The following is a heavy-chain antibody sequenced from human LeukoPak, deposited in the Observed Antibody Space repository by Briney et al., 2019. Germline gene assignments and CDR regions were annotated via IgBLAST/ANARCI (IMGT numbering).Heavy chain of an antibody. Sequence: GGSLRLSCAASGFTVSSNYMSWVRQAPGKGLEWVSVIYSGGSTHYADSVKGRFTISRDSSKNTLYLQMNSLRAEDTAVYYCARDRTLDPWGQGTLVTVSS. J-gene: IGHJ5*02. V-gene: IGHV3-66*01. CDR3: ARDRTLDP. D-gene: IGHD3/OR15-3a*01. CDR2: IYSGGST. CDR1: GFTVSSNY.